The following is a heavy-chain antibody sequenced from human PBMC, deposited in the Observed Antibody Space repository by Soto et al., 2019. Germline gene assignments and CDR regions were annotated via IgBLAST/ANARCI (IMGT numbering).Heavy chain of an antibody. J-gene: IGHJ5*02. CDR2: ISGSGGST. D-gene: IGHD6-13*01. CDR3: AKAVEKAAAGTWFDP. V-gene: IGHV3-23*01. Sequence: GGSLRLSFAASGFTFSSYAMSWVRQAPGKGLEWVSAISGSGGSTYYADSVKGRFTISRDNSKNTLYLQMNSLRAEDTAVYYCAKAVEKAAAGTWFDPWGQGTLVTVSS. CDR1: GFTFSSYA.